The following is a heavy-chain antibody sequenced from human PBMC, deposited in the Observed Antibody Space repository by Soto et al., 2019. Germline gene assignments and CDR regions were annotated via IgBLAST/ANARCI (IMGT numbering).Heavy chain of an antibody. J-gene: IGHJ4*02. CDR2: IYHTGVT. Sequence: QVQLQESGPGLVKPSETLSLTCTVSGASITTYYWSWFRQPPGQGLESLGYIYHTGVTNSNPSLRGRLSISIDTAKNKFSLKLSSVTSADTAIYYCARTARVPDFWGPGILVTVSS. V-gene: IGHV4-59*01. CDR1: GASITTYY. CDR3: ARTARVPDF. D-gene: IGHD2-2*01.